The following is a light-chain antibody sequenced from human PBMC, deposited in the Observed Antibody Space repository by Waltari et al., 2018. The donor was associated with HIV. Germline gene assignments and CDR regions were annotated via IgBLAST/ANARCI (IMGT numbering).Light chain of an antibody. V-gene: IGLV2-11*01. Sequence: QSALTQPRSVSGSPGQSVTISCTGTSSDVGGYDSVSWYLQHPGKVPKLRIYEVIKRPSGVPDRFSGSKSGNTASLTSSGLQTEDEADYFCCSYAGTYTYVLFGGGTKLTVL. CDR1: SSDVGGYDS. CDR3: CSYAGTYTYVL. CDR2: EVI. J-gene: IGLJ3*02.